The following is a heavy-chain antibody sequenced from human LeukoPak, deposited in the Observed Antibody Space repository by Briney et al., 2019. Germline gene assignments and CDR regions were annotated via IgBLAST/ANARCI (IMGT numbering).Heavy chain of an antibody. CDR2: ISSNGGST. J-gene: IGHJ5*02. CDR3: AREAAVAGTGWFDP. Sequence: PGGSLRLSCAASGFTFSSYAMHWVRQAPGKGLEYVSAISSNGGSTYYANSVKGRFTISRDNSKNTLYLQMGSLRAEDMAVYYCAREAAVAGTGWFDPWGQGTLVTVSS. CDR1: GFTFSSYA. V-gene: IGHV3-64*01. D-gene: IGHD6-19*01.